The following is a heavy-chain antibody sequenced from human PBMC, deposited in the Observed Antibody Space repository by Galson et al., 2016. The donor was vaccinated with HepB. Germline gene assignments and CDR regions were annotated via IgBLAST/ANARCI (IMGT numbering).Heavy chain of an antibody. CDR2: ISGYNGNT. V-gene: IGHV1-18*01. CDR3: ARGSKTAGVD. Sequence: SVKVSCKASGYSFTSFAITWVRQAPGQGLEWMGWISGYNGNTNYAQNLQGRVTMTIETSTNTVYMELRRLTSDDTALYFCARGSKTAGVDWGQGTLVTVSS. CDR1: GYSFTSFA. D-gene: IGHD6-19*01. J-gene: IGHJ1*01.